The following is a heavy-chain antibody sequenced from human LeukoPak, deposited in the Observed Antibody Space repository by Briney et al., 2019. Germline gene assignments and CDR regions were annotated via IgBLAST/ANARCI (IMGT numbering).Heavy chain of an antibody. CDR3: ARGHYYDFSWGAFDI. D-gene: IGHD3-3*01. V-gene: IGHV3-7*01. CDR1: GFTFSTYW. CDR2: IKQEGSET. Sequence: PGGSLRLSCAASGFTFSTYWMTWVRQAPGKGLEWVANIKQEGSETYYVDSVRGRFTVSRDNPKNSLYLQMNSLRAEDTAVYYCARGHYYDFSWGAFDIWGQGTMVTVSS. J-gene: IGHJ3*02.